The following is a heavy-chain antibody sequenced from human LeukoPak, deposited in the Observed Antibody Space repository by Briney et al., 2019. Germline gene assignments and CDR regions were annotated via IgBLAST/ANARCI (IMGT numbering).Heavy chain of an antibody. CDR3: ARAGYSSSWYQN. CDR1: GYTFTDYY. J-gene: IGHJ4*02. Sequence: ASVKVSCKASGYTFTDYYIRWVRQAPGQGLEWMGWINPNSGGTDYAQNFQGRVTMTRDTSISTAYVELSRLRSDDTAVYYCARAGYSSSWYQNWGQGTLVTVSS. V-gene: IGHV1-2*02. CDR2: INPNSGGT. D-gene: IGHD6-13*01.